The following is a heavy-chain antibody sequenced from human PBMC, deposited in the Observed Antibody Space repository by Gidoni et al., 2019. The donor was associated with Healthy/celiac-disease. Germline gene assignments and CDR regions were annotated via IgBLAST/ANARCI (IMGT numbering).Heavy chain of an antibody. CDR3: ARRGLSVAGRLNAFDI. Sequence: QVQLVQSGAAVKTPGSSVKVSCKASGGTFSSYAISWVRQAPGQGLEWMGGIIPIFGTANYAQKFQGRVTITADESTSTAYMELSSLRSEDTAVYYCARRGLSVAGRLNAFDIWGQGTMVTVSS. CDR2: IIPIFGTA. J-gene: IGHJ3*02. CDR1: GGTFSSYA. D-gene: IGHD6-19*01. V-gene: IGHV1-69*01.